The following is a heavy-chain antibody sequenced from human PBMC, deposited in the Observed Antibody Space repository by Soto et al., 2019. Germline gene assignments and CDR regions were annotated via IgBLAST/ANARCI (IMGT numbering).Heavy chain of an antibody. D-gene: IGHD3-10*01. J-gene: IGHJ6*02. CDR1: GFTFSDSA. CDR2: IRSKALSYAT. Sequence: WGSLRLSCAASGFTFSDSAMHWVCQASGKGLEWVGRIRSKALSYATAYAASVQGRFTISRDDSENTAYLQMNSLKTEDTAVYYCLRPSRNYLYCGMDIWGQGTTVTVSS. CDR3: LRPSRNYLYCGMDI. V-gene: IGHV3-73*01.